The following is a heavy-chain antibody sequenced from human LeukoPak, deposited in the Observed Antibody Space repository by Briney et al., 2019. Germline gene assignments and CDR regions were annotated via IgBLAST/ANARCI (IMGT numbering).Heavy chain of an antibody. CDR3: ARHVEVVAASGDWFDP. CDR2: INPNSGGT. J-gene: IGHJ5*02. D-gene: IGHD2-15*01. CDR1: GYTFTGYY. V-gene: IGHV1-2*06. Sequence: GASVKVSCKASGYTFTGYYMHWVRQAPGQGLEWMGRINPNSGGTNYAQKFQGRVTMTRDTSISTAYMELSRLRSDDTAVYYCARHVEVVAASGDWFDPWGQGTLVTVSS.